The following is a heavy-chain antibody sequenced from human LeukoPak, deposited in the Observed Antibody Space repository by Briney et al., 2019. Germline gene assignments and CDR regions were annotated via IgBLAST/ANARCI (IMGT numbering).Heavy chain of an antibody. Sequence: SETLSLTCAVYGGSFSGYYWRWIRQPPGKGLEWIGEINHSGSTNYNPSLKSRVTISVDTSKNQFSLKLSSVTAADTAVYYCARGARRGYCSSTSCYTRWFDPWGQGTLVTVSS. V-gene: IGHV4-34*01. CDR2: INHSGST. CDR1: GGSFSGYY. J-gene: IGHJ5*02. D-gene: IGHD2-2*02. CDR3: ARGARRGYCSSTSCYTRWFDP.